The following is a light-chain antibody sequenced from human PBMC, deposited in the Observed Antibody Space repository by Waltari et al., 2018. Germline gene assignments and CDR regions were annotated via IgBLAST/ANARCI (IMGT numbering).Light chain of an antibody. J-gene: IGKJ5*01. V-gene: IGKV3-11*01. CDR2: DAS. CDR1: QSVSSY. CDR3: QQRSNWPSIT. Sequence: EIVLTQSPATLSLSPGERATLSCRASQSVSSYLAWYQQKPDQAPRLLIYDASNRATGIPARFSGSGSGTDFTLTISSLEPEDFAVYYCQQRSNWPSITFGQGTRLEIK.